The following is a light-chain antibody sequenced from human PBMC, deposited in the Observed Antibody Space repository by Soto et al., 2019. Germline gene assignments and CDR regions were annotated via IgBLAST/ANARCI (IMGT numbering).Light chain of an antibody. V-gene: IGLV2-14*01. CDR1: SSDVGGYNY. Sequence: QSVLTQPASVSGSDGQSITISCTGTSSDVGGYNYVSWYRQHPGNAPKLMIYEVSNRPSGVSNRLSGSKSGNTASLTISGLQAEDVADYYCSSYTIGSTPYVFGSGPKVTAL. CDR2: EVS. CDR3: SSYTIGSTPYV. J-gene: IGLJ1*01.